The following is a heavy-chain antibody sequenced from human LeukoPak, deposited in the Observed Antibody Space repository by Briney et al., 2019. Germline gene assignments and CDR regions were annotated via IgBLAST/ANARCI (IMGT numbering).Heavy chain of an antibody. V-gene: IGHV7-4-1*02. CDR3: ARDTGPRAMIFFHDAFDI. J-gene: IGHJ3*02. CDR2: INTNTGNP. D-gene: IGHD3-22*01. CDR1: GYTFTSYA. Sequence: ASVKVSCKASGYTFTSYAMNWVRQAPGQGLEWMGWINTNTGNPTYAQGFTGRFVFSLDTSASTAYLQISSLKAEDTAVYYCARDTGPRAMIFFHDAFDIWGQGTMVTVSS.